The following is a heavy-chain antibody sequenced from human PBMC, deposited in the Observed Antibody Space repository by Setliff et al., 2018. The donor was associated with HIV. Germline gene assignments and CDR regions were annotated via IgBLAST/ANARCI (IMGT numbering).Heavy chain of an antibody. CDR1: GGSISSGEYY. CDR2: ISYSGST. CDR3: AFSKQMATMAFDY. J-gene: IGHJ4*02. Sequence: SETLSLTCTVSGGSISSGEYYWNWIRQHPGKGLGWIGYISYSGSTYYNPSLKSRPAISVDTSKNQFSLKLSSVTAADTAVYYCAFSKQMATMAFDYWGQGALVTVSS. D-gene: IGHD5-12*01. V-gene: IGHV4-30-4*01.